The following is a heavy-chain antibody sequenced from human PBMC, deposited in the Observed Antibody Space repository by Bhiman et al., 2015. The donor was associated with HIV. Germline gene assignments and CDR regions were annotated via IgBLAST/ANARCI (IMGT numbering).Heavy chain of an antibody. CDR3: ARETLAVMGDGCDI. CDR2: ISGSGSRT. J-gene: IGHJ3*02. V-gene: IGHV3-48*03. D-gene: IGHD2-21*01. Sequence: EVQLVESGGGLVQPGGSLRLSCVASGFTFSTYEMNWVRQAPGKGLEWISFISGSGSRTFHADSVRGRFTVSRDNARNSLYLQMNSLRAEDTAIYYCARETLAVMGDGCDIWGQGTMVTVFS. CDR1: GFTFSTYE.